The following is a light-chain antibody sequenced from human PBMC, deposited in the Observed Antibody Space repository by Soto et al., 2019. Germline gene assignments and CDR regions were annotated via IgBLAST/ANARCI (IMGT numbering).Light chain of an antibody. CDR2: DAS. Sequence: EIVLTQSPATLSLSPGERATLSCRASQSVSSYLAWYQQKPGQAPRLLIYDASKRATGIPARFSGSGFGTDYTLTISTLEPEDFAVYYCQQRSKWRTFGQGTKVDIK. CDR3: QQRSKWRT. CDR1: QSVSSY. V-gene: IGKV3-11*01. J-gene: IGKJ1*01.